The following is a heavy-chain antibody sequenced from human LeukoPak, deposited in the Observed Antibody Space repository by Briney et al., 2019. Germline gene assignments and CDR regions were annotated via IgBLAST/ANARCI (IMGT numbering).Heavy chain of an antibody. D-gene: IGHD3-3*01. Sequence: GGSLRLSCAASGFTFSSYSMNWVRQAPGKGLEWVLSISSSSSYIYYADSVKGRFTISRDNAKNSLYLQMNSLRAEDTAVYYCARERGNRDYDFWSGYFRIYYFDYWGQGTLVTVSS. V-gene: IGHV3-21*01. J-gene: IGHJ4*02. CDR2: ISSSSSYI. CDR1: GFTFSSYS. CDR3: ARERGNRDYDFWSGYFRIYYFDY.